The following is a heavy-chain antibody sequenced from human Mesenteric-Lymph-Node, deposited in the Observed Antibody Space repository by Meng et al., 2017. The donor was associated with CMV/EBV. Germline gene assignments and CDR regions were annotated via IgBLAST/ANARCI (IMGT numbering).Heavy chain of an antibody. CDR1: GGSFSGYY. V-gene: IGHV4-34*01. Sequence: VPLQEWGAGLLKPSETLSLTCPVYGGSFSGYYWSWIRQPPGKGLEWIGEINHSGSTNYNPSLKSRVTISVDTSKNQFSLKLSSVTAADTAVYYCARHQRWLKSEGGFNYWGQGTLVTVSS. CDR3: ARHQRWLKSEGGFNY. D-gene: IGHD4-23*01. J-gene: IGHJ4*02. CDR2: INHSGST.